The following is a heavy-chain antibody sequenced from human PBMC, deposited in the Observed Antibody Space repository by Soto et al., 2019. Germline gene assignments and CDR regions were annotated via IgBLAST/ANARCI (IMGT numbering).Heavy chain of an antibody. D-gene: IGHD2-2*02. V-gene: IGHV1-18*01. CDR3: ARKIVVVPAAIGNYYYYGMDV. Sequence: ASVKVSFKASGYTFPSYGISWVRQAPGQVLEWMGWISAYNGNTNYAQKLQGRVTMTTDTSTSTAYMELRSLRSDDTAVYYCARKIVVVPAAIGNYYYYGMDVWGQGTTVTVSS. J-gene: IGHJ6*02. CDR2: ISAYNGNT. CDR1: GYTFPSYG.